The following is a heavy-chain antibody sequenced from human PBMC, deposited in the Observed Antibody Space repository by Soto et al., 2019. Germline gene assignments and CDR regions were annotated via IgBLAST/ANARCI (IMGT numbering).Heavy chain of an antibody. D-gene: IGHD2-2*01. CDR2: IKSKIDGGTT. CDR3: ATDAVVIVPGGIRY. CDR1: GFTFSNAW. Sequence: EVQLVESGGGSVKPGGALRLSCAASGFTFSNAWMTWVRQAPGKGLEWVGRIKSKIDGGTTDYGAPGKGRFTISRADSKNTMSLEMNSLKTEDTAVYYCATDAVVIVPGGIRYWGHGTLVTVSS. V-gene: IGHV3-15*01. J-gene: IGHJ4*01.